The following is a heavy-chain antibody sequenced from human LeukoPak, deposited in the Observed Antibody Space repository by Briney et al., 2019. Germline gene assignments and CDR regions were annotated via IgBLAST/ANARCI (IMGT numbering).Heavy chain of an antibody. Sequence: ASVKVSCKTSGYTFSNYAINWVRQAPGQGLEWMGWINTNTGNPTYAQDFTGRFVFSLDTSVSTTYLQISSLKVEDTAIYYCARSNNDGDYLGVGFDNWGQGARVTVSS. J-gene: IGHJ5*02. V-gene: IGHV7-4-1*02. CDR1: GYTFSNYA. D-gene: IGHD4-17*01. CDR3: ARSNNDGDYLGVGFDN. CDR2: INTNTGNP.